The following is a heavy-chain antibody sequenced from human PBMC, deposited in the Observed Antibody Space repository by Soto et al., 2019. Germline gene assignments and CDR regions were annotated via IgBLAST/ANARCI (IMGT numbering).Heavy chain of an antibody. J-gene: IGHJ3*02. CDR3: ARRGRTRYGSGSYSAFDI. Sequence: PGESLKISCEGSGYSFTSYWIGWVRQMPGKGLEWMGIIYPGDSDTRYSPSFQGQVTISADKSISTAYLQWSSLKASDTAMYYCARRGRTRYGSGSYSAFDIWGQGTMVTVSS. D-gene: IGHD3-10*01. CDR2: IYPGDSDT. CDR1: GYSFTSYW. V-gene: IGHV5-51*01.